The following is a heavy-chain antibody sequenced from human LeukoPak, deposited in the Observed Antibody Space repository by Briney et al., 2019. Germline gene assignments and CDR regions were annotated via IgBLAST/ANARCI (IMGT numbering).Heavy chain of an antibody. V-gene: IGHV4-59*01. CDR2: IYYRGST. D-gene: IGHD4/OR15-4a*01. Sequence: PSETLSLTCTVSGGAISSYYWSWIRQPPGKGQEWIGCIYYRGSTNYNPSLKSRVTISVDTSKNQVSLKLSSVTAADTAVYYCAQDGAYYYYMDVWGKGKTVTVS. CDR1: GGAISSYY. J-gene: IGHJ6*03. CDR3: AQDGAYYYYMDV.